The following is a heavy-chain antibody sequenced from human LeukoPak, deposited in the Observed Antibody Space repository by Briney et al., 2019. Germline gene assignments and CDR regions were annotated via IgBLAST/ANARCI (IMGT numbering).Heavy chain of an antibody. D-gene: IGHD2-15*01. CDR2: FDPEDGET. CDR1: GYTLTELS. V-gene: IGHV1-24*01. CDR3: ARGWGSGFDY. Sequence: ASVKVSCKVSGYTLTELSMHWVRQAPGKGLEWMGGFDPEDGETIYAQKFQGRVTMTRDTSTSTVYMELSSLRSEDTAVYYCARGWGSGFDYWGQGTLVTVSS. J-gene: IGHJ4*02.